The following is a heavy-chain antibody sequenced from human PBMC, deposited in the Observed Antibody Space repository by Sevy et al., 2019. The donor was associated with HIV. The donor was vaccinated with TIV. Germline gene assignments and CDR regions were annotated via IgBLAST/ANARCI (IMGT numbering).Heavy chain of an antibody. CDR3: ARDGGTVTSPGCFDI. CDR2: IFHTGNT. CDR1: GDSLSSGAYS. V-gene: IGHV4-30-2*01. Sequence: SETLSLTCAVSGDSLSSGAYSWNWIRQPPGKALEWIGYIFHTGNTYYNSSLRSLVTISVDTSKNQFALKMTSVTAADTAVYYGARDGGTVTSPGCFDIWGQGTMVTVSS. D-gene: IGHD4-17*01. J-gene: IGHJ3*02.